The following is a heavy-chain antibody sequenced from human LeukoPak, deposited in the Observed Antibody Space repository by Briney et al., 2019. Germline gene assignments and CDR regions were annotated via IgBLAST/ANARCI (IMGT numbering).Heavy chain of an antibody. Sequence: ASVKVSCKASGYTFTGYYMHWVRQAPGQGLEWLGKINPTGDTTNYAQKFQGRVTVTRDTSTSTVYMDLSSLRSEDTAVYYCSREEEGGTFDFWGQGTLVIVSS. CDR1: GYTFTGYY. J-gene: IGHJ4*02. V-gene: IGHV1-46*01. CDR3: SREEEGGTFDF. D-gene: IGHD3-16*01. CDR2: INPTGDTT.